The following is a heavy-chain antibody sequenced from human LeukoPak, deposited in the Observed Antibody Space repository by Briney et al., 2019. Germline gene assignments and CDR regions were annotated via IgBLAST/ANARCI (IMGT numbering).Heavy chain of an antibody. D-gene: IGHD3-22*01. CDR3: ARSPSYYYDSSGYYLPEYYFDY. CDR2: TIPIFGTA. J-gene: IGHJ4*02. Sequence: ASVKVSCKASGGTFSSYAISWVRQAPGQGLEWMGGTIPIFGTANYAQKFQGRVTITADESTSTAYMELSSLRSEDTAVYYCARSPSYYYDSSGYYLPEYYFDYWGQGTLVTVSS. V-gene: IGHV1-69*13. CDR1: GGTFSSYA.